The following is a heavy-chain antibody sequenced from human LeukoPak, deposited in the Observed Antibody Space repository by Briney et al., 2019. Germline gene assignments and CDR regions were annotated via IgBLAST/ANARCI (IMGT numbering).Heavy chain of an antibody. CDR1: GFTFSSYA. D-gene: IGHD2-2*01. Sequence: GGSLRLSCAASGFTFSSYAMSWVRQAPGKGLDWVSAISGSGGSTYYADSVKGRFTISRDNSKDTLYLQMNSLRAEDTAVYYCAKGHRYCSSTSCYADDYWGQGTLVTVSS. CDR3: AKGHRYCSSTSCYADDY. J-gene: IGHJ4*02. V-gene: IGHV3-23*01. CDR2: ISGSGGST.